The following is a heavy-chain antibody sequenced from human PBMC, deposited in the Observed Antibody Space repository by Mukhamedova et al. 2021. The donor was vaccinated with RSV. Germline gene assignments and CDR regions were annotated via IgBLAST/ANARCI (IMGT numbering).Heavy chain of an antibody. J-gene: IGHJ5*02. V-gene: IGHV4-34*01. CDR3: ARVEYSSSWYNNWFDP. D-gene: IGHD6-13*01. Sequence: NYNPSLKSRVTISVDTSKNQFSLKLSSVTAADTAVYYCARVEYSSSWYNNWFDPLGQGTLVTVSS.